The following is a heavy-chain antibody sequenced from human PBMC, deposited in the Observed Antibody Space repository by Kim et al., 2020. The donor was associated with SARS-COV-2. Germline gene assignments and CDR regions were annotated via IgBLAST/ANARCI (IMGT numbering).Heavy chain of an antibody. Sequence: SETLSLTCAVYGGSFSGYYWSWIRQPPGKGLEWIGEINHSGSTNYNPSLKSRVTISVDTSKNQFSLKLSSVTAADTAVYYCARGPPGLDVWGQGTTVTV. V-gene: IGHV4-34*01. CDR3: ARGPPGLDV. CDR2: INHSGST. CDR1: GGSFSGYY. J-gene: IGHJ6*02.